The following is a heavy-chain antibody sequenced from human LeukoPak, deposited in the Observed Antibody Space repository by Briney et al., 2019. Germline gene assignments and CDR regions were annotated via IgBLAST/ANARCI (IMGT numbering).Heavy chain of an antibody. D-gene: IGHD6-19*01. CDR2: ISGSGGST. V-gene: IGHV3-23*01. J-gene: IGHJ4*02. Sequence: GGSLRLSCGASGFTFSSYAMSWVRQAPGKGLEWVSAISGSGGSTYYADSVKGRFTISRDNSKNTLYLQMNSLRAEDTAVYYCAKVYSSGWYQAFDYWGQGTLVTVSS. CDR1: GFTFSSYA. CDR3: AKVYSSGWYQAFDY.